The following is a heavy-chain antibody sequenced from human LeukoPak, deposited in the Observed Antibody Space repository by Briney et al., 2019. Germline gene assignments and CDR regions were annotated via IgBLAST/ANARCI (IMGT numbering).Heavy chain of an antibody. Sequence: GGSLRLSCAASGFTFSSYSMNWVRQAPGKGLEWVSSIGSSSSYIYYADSVKGRFTISRDNAKSSLYLQMNSLRAEDTAVYYCGRTYVWGSTPGDYWGQGTLVTVSS. CDR3: GRTYVWGSTPGDY. V-gene: IGHV3-21*01. CDR1: GFTFSSYS. CDR2: IGSSSSYI. J-gene: IGHJ4*02. D-gene: IGHD3-16*01.